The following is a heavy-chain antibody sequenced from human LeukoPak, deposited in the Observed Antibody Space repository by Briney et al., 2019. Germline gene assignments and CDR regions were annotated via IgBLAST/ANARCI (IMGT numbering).Heavy chain of an antibody. J-gene: IGHJ4*02. CDR3: ARRGSKRDGYNFDY. D-gene: IGHD5-24*01. Sequence: ASVKVSCKASGYTFTSYDINWVRQATGQGLEWMGWMNPNSGNTGYAQKFQGRVAMTRNTSISTAYMELSSLRSEDTAVYYCARRGSKRDGYNFDYWGQGTLVTVSS. V-gene: IGHV1-8*01. CDR1: GYTFTSYD. CDR2: MNPNSGNT.